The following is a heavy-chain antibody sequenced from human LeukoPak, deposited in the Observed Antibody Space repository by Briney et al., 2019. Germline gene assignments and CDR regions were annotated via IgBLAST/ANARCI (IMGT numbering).Heavy chain of an antibody. J-gene: IGHJ4*02. CDR1: GFTFSSYS. CDR3: ARTIDY. V-gene: IGHV3-48*01. Sequence: GGSLRLSCAVSGFTFSSYSMNWVRQAPGKGLEWVSYISTSGSPICYADSVKGRFTISRDNAKNLLYLQMNSLRAEDTAVYYCARTIDYWGQGTLVTVSS. CDR2: ISTSGSPI.